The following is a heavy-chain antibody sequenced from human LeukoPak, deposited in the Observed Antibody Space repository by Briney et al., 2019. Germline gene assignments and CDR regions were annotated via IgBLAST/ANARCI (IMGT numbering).Heavy chain of an antibody. CDR3: AREGGTGGYYYDSSGYPVHWFDP. Sequence: GASVKVSCKASGGTFSSYAISWVRQAPGQGLEWMGGIIPIFGTANYAQKFQGRVTITTDESTSTAYMELSSLRSEDTAVYYCAREGGTGGYYYDSSGYPVHWFDPWGQGTLVTVSS. D-gene: IGHD3-22*01. J-gene: IGHJ5*02. CDR2: IIPIFGTA. CDR1: GGTFSSYA. V-gene: IGHV1-69*05.